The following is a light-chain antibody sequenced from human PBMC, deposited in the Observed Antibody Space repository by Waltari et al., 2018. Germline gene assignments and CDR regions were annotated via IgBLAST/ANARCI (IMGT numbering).Light chain of an antibody. V-gene: IGLV2-11*01. CDR3: CSYAGSYTLGV. CDR2: DVT. J-gene: IGLJ3*02. CDR1: SSDVGSYNY. Sequence: QSALTQPRSVSGSPGQSVTISCTGTSSDVGSYNYVSWFQQHPGKAPKLMIYDVTKRPSGVPDRFSGSKAGIPASLTISGLQADDEADYYCCSYAGSYTLGVFGGGTKLTVL.